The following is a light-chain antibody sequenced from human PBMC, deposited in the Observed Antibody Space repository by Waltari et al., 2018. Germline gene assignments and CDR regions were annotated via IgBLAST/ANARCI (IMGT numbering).Light chain of an antibody. J-gene: IGKJ4*01. CDR2: SAS. Sequence: DIQMTQSPSSPSASVGDRVTITFRAIKSITTYLNWYQLTPGKAPKLLIYSASSLQSGVPSRFSGGGSGRDFTLTISSLQPEDFATYYCQQSYSPVLTFGGGTKVEIK. CDR3: QQSYSPVLT. CDR1: KSITTY. V-gene: IGKV1-39*01.